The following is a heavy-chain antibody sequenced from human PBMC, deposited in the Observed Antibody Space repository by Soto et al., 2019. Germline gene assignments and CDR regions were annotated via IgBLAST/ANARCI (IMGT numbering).Heavy chain of an antibody. V-gene: IGHV1-8*01. D-gene: IGHD6-13*01. CDR2: MNPNSGNT. Sequence: QVQLVQSGAEVKKPGASVKVSCKASGYTFTSYDINWVRQATGQGLEWMGWMNPNSGNTGYAQKFPGRVTMTRNTSLSTAYMERSSLRSEDTAVYYCAREHSSSWRLDYWGQGTLVTVSS. J-gene: IGHJ4*02. CDR3: AREHSSSWRLDY. CDR1: GYTFTSYD.